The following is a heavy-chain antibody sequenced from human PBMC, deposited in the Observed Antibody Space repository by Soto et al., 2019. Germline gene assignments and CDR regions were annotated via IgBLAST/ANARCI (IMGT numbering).Heavy chain of an antibody. CDR2: IYYSGST. CDR1: GGSISSSGYY. V-gene: IGHV4-39*01. D-gene: IGHD3-3*01. Sequence: SETLSLTSTVSGGSISSSGYYWGWIRQPPGKGLEWIGSIYYSGSTYYNPSLKSRVTISVDASKNQFSLKLSSVTAADTAVYYCARRSYLGPNFDYYDFWSGSPRALDYWGQGTLVTVSS. J-gene: IGHJ4*02. CDR3: ARRSYLGPNFDYYDFWSGSPRALDY.